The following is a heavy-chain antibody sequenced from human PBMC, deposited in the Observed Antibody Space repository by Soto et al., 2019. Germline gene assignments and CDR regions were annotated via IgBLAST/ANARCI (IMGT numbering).Heavy chain of an antibody. CDR2: INAGNGNT. CDR1: GYTFTSYA. Sequence: QVQLVQSGAEEKKPGASVKVSCKASGYTFTSYAMHWVRQAPGQRLEWMGWINAGNGNTKYSQKFEGRVTITRDTSASTAYMELSSLRSEDTAVYYCARAPAVPAAMEKYFDYWGQGTLVTVSS. CDR3: ARAPAVPAAMEKYFDY. V-gene: IGHV1-3*05. D-gene: IGHD2-2*01. J-gene: IGHJ4*02.